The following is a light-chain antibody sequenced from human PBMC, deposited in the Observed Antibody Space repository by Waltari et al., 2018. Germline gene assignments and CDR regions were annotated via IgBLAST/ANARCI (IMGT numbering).Light chain of an antibody. CDR3: RQDYIDADT. V-gene: IGKV1-6*01. Sequence: AIQMTPSPSSLSASVGDRVTIPCRASQGFRNDVAWYQQKPGQAPQLLIFAASTLQSGVSSRSSGSGTGRDVTLTISSLKTEDFATYYCRQDYIDADTFGQGTKVEIK. CDR2: AAS. J-gene: IGKJ2*01. CDR1: QGFRND.